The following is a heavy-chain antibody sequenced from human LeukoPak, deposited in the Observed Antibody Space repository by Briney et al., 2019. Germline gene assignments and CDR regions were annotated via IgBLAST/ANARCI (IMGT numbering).Heavy chain of an antibody. V-gene: IGHV4-39*01. D-gene: IGHD4-17*01. Sequence: SETLSLTCTVSGGSISNISHYWGWLRQPPGKGLEWIGSIRYSGSTYYDPSLKSRVTISVDTSKNQFSLKLSSVTAADTAVYYCTRHVYGDHGPGDYWGQGTLVTVSP. CDR3: TRHVYGDHGPGDY. CDR2: IRYSGST. CDR1: GGSISNISHY. J-gene: IGHJ4*02.